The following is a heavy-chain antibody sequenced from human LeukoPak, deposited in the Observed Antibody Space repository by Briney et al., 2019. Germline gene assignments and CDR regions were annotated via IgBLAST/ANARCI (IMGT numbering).Heavy chain of an antibody. CDR2: ISPYNGNT. D-gene: IGHD6-19*01. CDR3: ARLDNHGSSGFYFHYYYMDV. Sequence: ASVKVSCKASGYTFTDYALTWVRQAPGEGLEWMGWISPYNGNTNYTHKLQGRVTMTTDSSTSTAYMELRRLRSDDTAIYYCARLDNHGSSGFYFHYYYMDVWGKGTTVIISS. CDR1: GYTFTDYA. V-gene: IGHV1-18*01. J-gene: IGHJ6*03.